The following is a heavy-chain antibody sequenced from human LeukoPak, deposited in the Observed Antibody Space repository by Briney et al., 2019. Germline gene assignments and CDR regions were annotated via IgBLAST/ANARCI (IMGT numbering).Heavy chain of an antibody. D-gene: IGHD2-2*01. CDR1: GYSFTSYG. J-gene: IGHJ3*02. V-gene: IGHV1-18*01. Sequence: ASVKVSCKASGYSFTSYGISWVRQAPGQGLEWMGRISAYNGNTDYAQKFQGRVTITRNTSISTAYMELSSLRSEDTAVYYCARRGRYCSSTSCYAFDIWGQGTMVTVSS. CDR3: ARRGRYCSSTSCYAFDI. CDR2: ISAYNGNT.